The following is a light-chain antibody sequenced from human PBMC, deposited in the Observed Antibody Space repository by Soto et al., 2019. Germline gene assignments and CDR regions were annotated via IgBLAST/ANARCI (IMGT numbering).Light chain of an antibody. Sequence: EIVMTQSPATLSVSPGERATLSCRASQSISSSLAWYQQKPGQAPRLLIYGASTRATGIPARFSGSGSGTVFTLTIRSLQSEDFAVYYCQQYNNGPTYTCGQGTKLEIK. CDR2: GAS. V-gene: IGKV3-15*01. CDR1: QSISSS. CDR3: QQYNNGPTYT. J-gene: IGKJ2*01.